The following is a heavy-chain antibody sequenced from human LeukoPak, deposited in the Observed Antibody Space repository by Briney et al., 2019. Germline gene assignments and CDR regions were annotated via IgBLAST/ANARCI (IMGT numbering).Heavy chain of an antibody. CDR1: GFTLSTNA. J-gene: IGHJ4*02. V-gene: IGHV3-23*01. D-gene: IGHD3-16*01. CDR3: ARDDGMIYYFDY. CDR2: ISGSGAST. Sequence: GGSLRLSCLTSGFTLSTNAMSWVRQAPGKGLEWISGISGSGASTYYADSVKGRFTISRDNAKNTLYLQMNSLRAEDTAVYYCARDDGMIYYFDYWGQGTLVTVSS.